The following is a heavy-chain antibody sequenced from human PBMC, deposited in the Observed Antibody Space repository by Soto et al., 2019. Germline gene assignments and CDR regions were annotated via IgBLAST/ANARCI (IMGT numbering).Heavy chain of an antibody. CDR3: ARLSSSSSGFAFDI. CDR2: IYYSGST. CDR1: GGSISSYY. D-gene: IGHD6-6*01. J-gene: IGHJ3*02. Sequence: PSETLSLTCTVSGGSISSYYWSWIRQPPGKGLEWIGYIYYSGSTNYNPSLKSRVTISVDTSKNQFSLKLSSVTAADTAVYYCARLSSSSSGFAFDIWGQGTMVTVSS. V-gene: IGHV4-59*01.